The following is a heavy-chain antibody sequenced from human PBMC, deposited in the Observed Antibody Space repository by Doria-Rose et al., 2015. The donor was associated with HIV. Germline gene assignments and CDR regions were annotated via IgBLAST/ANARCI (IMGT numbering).Heavy chain of an antibody. Sequence: QVTLKESGPVLVKPTETLTLTCTVSGVSLSSPGMGVSWIRQPPGKALEWLANIFADDDRSYKTSLMGRLTISRCTSKSQVVLTMTDMDPVDTATYYCARIKSSRWYHKYYFDFWCQGTLVIVAA. D-gene: IGHD6-13*01. V-gene: IGHV2-26*01. CDR3: ARIKSSRWYHKYYFDF. CDR2: IFADDDR. CDR1: GVSLSSPGMG. J-gene: IGHJ4*02.